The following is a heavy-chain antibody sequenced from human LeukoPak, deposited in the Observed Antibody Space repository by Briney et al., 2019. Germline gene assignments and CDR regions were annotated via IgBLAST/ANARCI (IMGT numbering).Heavy chain of an antibody. CDR2: VYYTGST. Sequence: SETLSLTCPVSGGSISNYYYWTWIRQPPGKGLEWIGYVYYTGSTNFNPSLKSRVTMSLDTSRNQFSLKLSSVTAADTAVYYCARQGYKSGWYPTFDFWGPGTQVIVSS. J-gene: IGHJ4*02. V-gene: IGHV4-59*01. D-gene: IGHD6-19*01. CDR1: GGSISNYY. CDR3: ARQGYKSGWYPTFDF.